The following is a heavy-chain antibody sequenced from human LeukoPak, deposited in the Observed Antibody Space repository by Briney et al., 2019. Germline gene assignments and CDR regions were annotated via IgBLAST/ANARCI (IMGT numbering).Heavy chain of an antibody. CDR1: GYTFTDYY. D-gene: IGHD5-18*01. CDR2: VNPNSGGT. Sequence: ASVKVSCKASGYTFTDYYIHWVRQAPGQGLEWMGWVNPNSGGTNYAQKFQGRVTMTRDTSINSAYMELSRLRSDDTAVYFCARDSSYKPFDYWDQGTLVTVSS. V-gene: IGHV1-2*02. J-gene: IGHJ4*02. CDR3: ARDSSYKPFDY.